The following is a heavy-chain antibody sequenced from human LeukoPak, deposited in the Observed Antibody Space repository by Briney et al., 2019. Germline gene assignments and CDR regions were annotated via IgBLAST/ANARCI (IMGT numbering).Heavy chain of an antibody. J-gene: IGHJ6*02. Sequence: PSQTLSLTCTVSGGSISSGSYYWSWIRQPAGKGLEWIGRICTSGSTNYNPSLKSRVTISVDTSKNQFSLKLSSVTAADTAVYYCARWTVDPPSKVVSYGMDVWGQGTTVTVSS. D-gene: IGHD2-2*01. CDR1: GGSISSGSYY. CDR2: ICTSGST. V-gene: IGHV4-61*02. CDR3: ARWTVDPPSKVVSYGMDV.